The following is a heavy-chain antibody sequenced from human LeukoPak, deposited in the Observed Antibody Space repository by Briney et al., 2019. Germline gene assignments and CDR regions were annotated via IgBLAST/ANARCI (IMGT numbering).Heavy chain of an antibody. V-gene: IGHV3-23*01. D-gene: IGHD3-22*01. Sequence: GGSRRPSWEASGTTFSSYAMSWVRQPPGKGLEWVSAISGSGGGTYYADSVRSRFTISRDKSKNTLYLQMNSLRAEDTAVYYCAKDSAPYYYDSSGYLSDYWGQGTLVTVSS. CDR3: AKDSAPYYYDSSGYLSDY. CDR2: ISGSGGGT. CDR1: GTTFSSYA. J-gene: IGHJ4*01.